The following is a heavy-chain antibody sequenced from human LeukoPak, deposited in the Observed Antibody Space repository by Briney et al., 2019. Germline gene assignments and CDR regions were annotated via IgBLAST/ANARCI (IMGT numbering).Heavy chain of an antibody. D-gene: IGHD5-24*01. CDR1: GFTFHDYA. CDR3: ARRRDGYRAFDY. Sequence: GGSLRLSCAASGFTFHDYAMHWVRQAPGKGLEWVSGISWNSASIVYADSVKGRFAISRDNAKNSLYLQMNSLRAEDTALYYCARRRDGYRAFDYWGQGTLVTVSS. J-gene: IGHJ4*02. V-gene: IGHV3-9*01. CDR2: ISWNSASI.